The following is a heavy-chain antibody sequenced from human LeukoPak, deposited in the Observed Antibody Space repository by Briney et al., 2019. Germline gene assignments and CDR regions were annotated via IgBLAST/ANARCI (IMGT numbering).Heavy chain of an antibody. D-gene: IGHD2-2*01. V-gene: IGHV4-59*01. CDR1: GGSIASYY. CDR3: ARVSVVVPAYYYYGMDV. Sequence: SETLSLTCRVSGGSIASYYWTWIRQSPGQGLEWIGYIFFSGSTNYNPSLKSRVTISVDTSKSQFSLKLSSVTAADTAVYYCARVSVVVPAYYYYGMDVWGQGTTVTVSS. J-gene: IGHJ6*02. CDR2: IFFSGST.